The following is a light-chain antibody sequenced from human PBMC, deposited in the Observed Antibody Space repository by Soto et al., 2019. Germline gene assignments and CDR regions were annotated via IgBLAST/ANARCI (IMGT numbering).Light chain of an antibody. CDR1: QSVSSSY. V-gene: IGKV3D-20*02. J-gene: IGKJ1*01. Sequence: EIVLTQSPGTQSLSPGERATLSCRASQSVSSSYLAWYQQKPGQAPRLLIYGASNRATGIPARFSGSGSGTDFTLTISSLEPEDFAVYSCQQRSNWPGTFGQGTKVDIK. CDR3: QQRSNWPGT. CDR2: GAS.